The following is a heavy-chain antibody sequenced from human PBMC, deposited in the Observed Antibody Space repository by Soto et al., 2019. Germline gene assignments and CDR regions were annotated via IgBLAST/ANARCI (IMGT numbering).Heavy chain of an antibody. CDR1: GFTFSSYA. CDR3: AKDVSRSQDAFDI. J-gene: IGHJ3*02. V-gene: IGHV3-23*01. Sequence: EVQLLESGGGLVQPGGSLRLSCAASGFTFSSYAMSWVRQAPGQGLEWVAVISGSGGSTYYADSVKGRFTISRDNSKNPLYLQMNSLRAEDTAVYYCAKDVSRSQDAFDIWGQGTMVTVSS. D-gene: IGHD3-10*01. CDR2: ISGSGGST.